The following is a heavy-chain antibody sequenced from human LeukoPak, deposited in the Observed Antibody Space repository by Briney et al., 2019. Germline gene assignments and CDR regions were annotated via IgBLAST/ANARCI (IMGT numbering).Heavy chain of an antibody. CDR3: ARAGGGYSYGIDY. V-gene: IGHV3-48*04. D-gene: IGHD5-18*01. Sequence: GGSLRLSCAASGFTFSSYSMNWVRQAPGKGLEWVSYISSSSSTIYYADSVKGRFTISRDNAKNSLYLQMNSLRAEDTAVYYCARAGGGYSYGIDYWGQGTLVTVSS. CDR1: GFTFSSYS. CDR2: ISSSSSTI. J-gene: IGHJ4*02.